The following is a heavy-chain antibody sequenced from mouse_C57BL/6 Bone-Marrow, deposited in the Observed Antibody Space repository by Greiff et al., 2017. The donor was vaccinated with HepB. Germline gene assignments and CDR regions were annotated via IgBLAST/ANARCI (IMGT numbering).Heavy chain of an antibody. Sequence: QVQLQQSGAELVRPGASVTLSCKASGYTFTDYEIHWVKQTPVHGLEWIGAIDPETGGTAYNQKFKGKAILTADKSSSTAYMELRSLTSEDSDVYYCTRSDDGYYRYWFAYWGQGTLVTVSA. D-gene: IGHD2-3*01. CDR1: GYTFTDYE. J-gene: IGHJ3*01. V-gene: IGHV1-15*01. CDR3: TRSDDGYYRYWFAY. CDR2: IDPETGGT.